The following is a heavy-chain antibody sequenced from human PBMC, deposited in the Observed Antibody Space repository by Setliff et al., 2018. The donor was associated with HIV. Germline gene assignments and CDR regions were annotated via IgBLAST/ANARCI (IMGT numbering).Heavy chain of an antibody. CDR2: IYTSGST. Sequence: SETLSLTCTVSGGSISSGSYYWSWIRQPAGKGLEWIGHIYTSGSTNYNPSLKSRVTISVDTSKNQFSLKLSSVTAEDTAVYYCARETTGDGSLSGGAFDYWGQGTLVTVSS. CDR1: GGSISSGSYY. J-gene: IGHJ4*02. V-gene: IGHV4-61*09. CDR3: ARETTGDGSLSGGAFDY. D-gene: IGHD4-17*01.